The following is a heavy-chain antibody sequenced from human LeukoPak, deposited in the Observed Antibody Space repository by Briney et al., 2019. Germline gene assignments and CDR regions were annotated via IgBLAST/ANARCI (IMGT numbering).Heavy chain of an antibody. CDR3: ARGGGQYFDY. CDR2: IYYSGST. Sequence: SETLSLTCTVSGGSISSSSYYWDRIRQPPGKGLEWIGSIYYSGSTYYNPSLKSRVTISVDTSKNQFSLKLSSVTAADTAVYYCARGGGQYFDYWGQGTLVTVSS. CDR1: GGSISSSSYY. V-gene: IGHV4-39*07. J-gene: IGHJ4*02. D-gene: IGHD1-26*01.